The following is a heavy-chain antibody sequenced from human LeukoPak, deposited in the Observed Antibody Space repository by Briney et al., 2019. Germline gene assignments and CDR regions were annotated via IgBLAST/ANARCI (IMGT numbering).Heavy chain of an antibody. CDR3: AAFTYYNILTGYKAGSADY. D-gene: IGHD3-9*01. CDR2: IRYDGRNK. V-gene: IGHV3-30*02. J-gene: IGHJ4*02. CDR1: GFTFSSYD. Sequence: GGSLRLSCAASGFTFSSYDMHWVRQAPGKGLEWVTFIRYDGRNKYYADSVKGRFTISRDNSKNTLYLQMNSLRAEDTAVYYCAAFTYYNILTGYKAGSADYWGQGTLVTVSS.